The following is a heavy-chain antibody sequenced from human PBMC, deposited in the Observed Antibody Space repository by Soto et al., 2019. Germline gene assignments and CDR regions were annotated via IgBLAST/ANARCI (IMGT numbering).Heavy chain of an antibody. Sequence: PGGPLRLSCATSGFTFTRTSMKWVSQAPGKGLEWVSSISSTTNYIYYGDSMKGRFTISRDNAKNSLYLEMNSLRAEDTAVYYCARESEDLTSNFDYWGQGTLVTVSS. CDR2: ISSTTNYI. J-gene: IGHJ4*02. CDR3: ARESEDLTSNFDY. V-gene: IGHV3-21*06. CDR1: GFTFTRTS.